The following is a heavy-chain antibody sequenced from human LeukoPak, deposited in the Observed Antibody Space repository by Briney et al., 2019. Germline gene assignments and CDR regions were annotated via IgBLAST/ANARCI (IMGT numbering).Heavy chain of an antibody. CDR1: GFTFSGYA. V-gene: IGHV3-23*01. J-gene: IGHJ4*02. Sequence: GGSLGPSFAALGFTFSGYALSWFRQAPGKGLGWAADISDSGGLTHYADAVKGRFTISRDNSNNTLYLQVNSLRAEDTAVYYCAKGKVQQWGVPEYWGQGTLLTVSS. CDR3: AKGKVQQWGVPEY. D-gene: IGHD1-26*01. CDR2: ISDSGGLT.